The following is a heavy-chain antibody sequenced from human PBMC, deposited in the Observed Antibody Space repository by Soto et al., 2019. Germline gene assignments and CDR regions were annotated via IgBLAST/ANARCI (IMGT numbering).Heavy chain of an antibody. D-gene: IGHD6-13*01. CDR1: GVYISSYY. CDR2: IYYSGST. V-gene: IGHV4-59*01. Sequence: SETLSLTCTVAGVYISSYYWSWIRKTTGKGLEWIGYIYYSGSTNYNPSLKSRLTITKDTSKNQVVLKMTNMDPVDTATYYCAHTGPSSRYWFDPWGQGTLVTVSS. J-gene: IGHJ5*02. CDR3: AHTGPSSRYWFDP.